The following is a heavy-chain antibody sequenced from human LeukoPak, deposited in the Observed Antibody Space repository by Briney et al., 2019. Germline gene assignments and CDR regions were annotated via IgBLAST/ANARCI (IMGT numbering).Heavy chain of an antibody. CDR2: ISSSSSTI. V-gene: IGHV3-48*01. CDR1: GFTFSSYS. J-gene: IGHJ6*03. CDR3: ARIPGHGSGWISYYYYMDV. Sequence: GGSLRLSCAASGFTFSSYSMNWVRQAPGKGLEWVSYISSSSSTIYYADSVKGRFTVSRDNAKNSLYLQMNSLRAEDTAVYYCARIPGHGSGWISYYYYMDVWGKGTTVTVSS. D-gene: IGHD6-19*01.